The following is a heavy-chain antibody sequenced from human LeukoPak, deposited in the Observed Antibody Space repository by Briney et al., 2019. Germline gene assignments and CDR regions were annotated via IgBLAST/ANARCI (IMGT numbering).Heavy chain of an antibody. Sequence: ASVKVSCKASGYTFTTYGISWVRRAPGQGLEWMGWINPNSGGINYAQKFQGWVTMTRDTSISTAYMELSRLRSDDTAVYYCARGQYYYDSSGYQHSRDAFDIWGQGTMVTVSS. CDR3: ARGQYYYDSSGYQHSRDAFDI. D-gene: IGHD3-22*01. CDR1: GYTFTTYG. CDR2: INPNSGGI. J-gene: IGHJ3*02. V-gene: IGHV1-2*04.